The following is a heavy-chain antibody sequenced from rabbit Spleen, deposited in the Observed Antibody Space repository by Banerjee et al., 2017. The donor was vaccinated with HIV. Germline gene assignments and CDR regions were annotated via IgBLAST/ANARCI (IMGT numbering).Heavy chain of an antibody. Sequence: QEQLKESGGGLVQPGGSLTLSCTASGFSFSSSYWICWVRQAPGKGLEWIACIYTGSSGSTYYASWAKGRFTISKTSSTTVTLQMTSLTAADTATYFCARPGNSYREINLWGPGTLVTVS. CDR1: GFSFSSSYW. CDR3: ARPGNSYREINL. D-gene: IGHD8-1*01. J-gene: IGHJ4*01. CDR2: IYTGSSGST. V-gene: IGHV1S45*01.